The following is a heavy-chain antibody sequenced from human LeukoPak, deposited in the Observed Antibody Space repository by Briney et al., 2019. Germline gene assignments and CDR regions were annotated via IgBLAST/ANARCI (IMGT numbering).Heavy chain of an antibody. D-gene: IGHD3-10*01. V-gene: IGHV4-61*02. Sequence: SETLSLTCTASGGSISSGSYYWSWHRQPAGKGLEWLVSIYTSGSTNDNPSLRSRITLSVNTTKYQFSLKMSFVPAADTALYFGARASSLSTKDYYSSGSGDYYYYMDVWGKGTTVTVSS. J-gene: IGHJ6*03. CDR1: GGSISSGSYY. CDR2: IYTSGST. CDR3: ARASSLSTKDYYSSGSGDYYYYMDV.